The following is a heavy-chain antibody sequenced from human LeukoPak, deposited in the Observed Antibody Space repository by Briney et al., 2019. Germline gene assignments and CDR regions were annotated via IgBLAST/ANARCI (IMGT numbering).Heavy chain of an antibody. J-gene: IGHJ3*02. Sequence: KTSETLSLTCTVSGGSISSYSWAWIRQPAGKGLEWIGRIYTSGSTNSNPSLRGRVTMSLDTSENQLFLRLRSVTAADTAVYYCVTRPDGRGTGPTENSPFDIWGQGTVVTVSS. CDR2: IYTSGST. CDR1: GGSISSYS. D-gene: IGHD1-1*01. CDR3: VTRPDGRGTGPTENSPFDI. V-gene: IGHV4-4*07.